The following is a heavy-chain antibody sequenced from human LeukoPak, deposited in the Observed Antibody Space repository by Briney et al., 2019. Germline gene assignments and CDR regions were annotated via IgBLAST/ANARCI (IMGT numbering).Heavy chain of an antibody. CDR1: GGTFSRYV. CDR3: ARDAAIYDSGAYYYLW. Sequence: SVKVSCKTFGGTFSRYVISWLRQAPGQGLEWMGGNIPMFVSANYDQKFQGRLTITADELTNTAYKELSSLRSEDTAVYYCARDAAIYDSGAYYYLWWGQGTLVTVSS. D-gene: IGHD3-22*01. CDR2: NIPMFVSA. V-gene: IGHV1-69*13. J-gene: IGHJ4*02.